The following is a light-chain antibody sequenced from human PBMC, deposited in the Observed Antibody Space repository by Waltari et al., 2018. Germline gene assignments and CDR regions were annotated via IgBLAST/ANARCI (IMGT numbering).Light chain of an antibody. CDR1: GSNIGSDY. Sequence: QSVLTQPPSVSAAPGQEVSISCSGSGSNIGSDYVSWYQQLPGTAPKVLIYDNDERPSGIPERFSGSKSGTSAALTVSGLQAEDEADYYCTSYAGIKNWVFGGGTKLTVL. CDR3: TSYAGIKNWV. V-gene: IGLV1-51*01. J-gene: IGLJ3*02. CDR2: DND.